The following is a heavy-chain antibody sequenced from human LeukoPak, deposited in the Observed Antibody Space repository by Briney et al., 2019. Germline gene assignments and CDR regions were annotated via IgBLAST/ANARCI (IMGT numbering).Heavy chain of an antibody. CDR3: AKGDTAMAMGYYFDY. V-gene: IGHV3-23*01. D-gene: IGHD5-18*01. Sequence: PGGSLRLSCAASGFTFSSYSMNWVRQAPGKGLEWVSAISGSGGSTYYADSVKGRFTISRDNSKNTLYLQMNSLRAEDTAVYYCAKGDTAMAMGYYFDYWGQGTLVTVSS. J-gene: IGHJ4*02. CDR1: GFTFSSYS. CDR2: ISGSGGST.